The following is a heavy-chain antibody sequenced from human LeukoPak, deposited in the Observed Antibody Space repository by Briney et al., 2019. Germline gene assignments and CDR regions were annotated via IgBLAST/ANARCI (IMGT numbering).Heavy chain of an antibody. CDR3: ARVRGDYYDSSGYYYWYFDL. CDR1: GGSFSGYY. V-gene: IGHV4-34*01. J-gene: IGHJ2*01. D-gene: IGHD3-22*01. CDR2: INHSGST. Sequence: SETLSLTCAVYGGSFSGYYWSWIRQPPGKGLEWIGEINHSGSTNYNPSLKSRVTISVDTSKNQFSRKLSSVTAADTAVYYCARVRGDYYDSSGYYYWYFDLWGRGTLVTVSS.